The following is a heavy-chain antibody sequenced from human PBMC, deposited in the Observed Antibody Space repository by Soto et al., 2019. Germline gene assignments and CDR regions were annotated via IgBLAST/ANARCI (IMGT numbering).Heavy chain of an antibody. J-gene: IGHJ4*02. CDR2: INAGNGNT. CDR3: ARSKVFGVVIIYFDY. V-gene: IGHV1-3*01. D-gene: IGHD3-3*01. CDR1: GYTFTSYA. Sequence: QVQLVQSGAEVKKPGASVKVSCKASGYTFTSYAMRWVRQAPGQRLEWMGWINAGNGNTKYSQKFQGRVTITRDTSASTAYMELSSLRSEDTAVYYCARSKVFGVVIIYFDYWGQGTLVTVSS.